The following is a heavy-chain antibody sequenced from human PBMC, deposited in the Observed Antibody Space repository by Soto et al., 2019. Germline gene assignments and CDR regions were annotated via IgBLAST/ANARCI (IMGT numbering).Heavy chain of an antibody. CDR1: GFLFTDYY. Sequence: GWSLRLSCTASGFLFTDYYMSWIRQPPGKGLEWLAYIDGSSDYTNSADSVKGRFTISRDNAKNSVFLQMNTLRADDTAVYYCARDLRFSSTNYFDFWGRGTLVTVSS. D-gene: IGHD2-8*01. V-gene: IGHV3-11*06. CDR3: ARDLRFSSTNYFDF. J-gene: IGHJ4*02. CDR2: IDGSSDYT.